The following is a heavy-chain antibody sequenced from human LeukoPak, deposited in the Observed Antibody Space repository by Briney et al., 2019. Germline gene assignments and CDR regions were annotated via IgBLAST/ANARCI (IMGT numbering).Heavy chain of an antibody. CDR1: GFTFDDYG. V-gene: IGHV3-20*04. J-gene: IGHJ4*02. Sequence: PGRSLRLSCAASGFTFDDYGMSWVRQAPGKGLEWVSGINWNGRSTAYADSVKGRFTISRDNAKNSLYLQMNSLRAEDTAFYYCARGGITIFGGIIYQDYWGQGTLVTVSS. D-gene: IGHD3-3*01. CDR2: INWNGRST. CDR3: ARGGITIFGGIIYQDY.